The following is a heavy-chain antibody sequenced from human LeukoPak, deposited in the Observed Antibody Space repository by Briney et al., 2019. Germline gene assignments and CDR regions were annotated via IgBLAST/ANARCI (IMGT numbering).Heavy chain of an antibody. D-gene: IGHD6-13*01. J-gene: IGHJ4*02. Sequence: PSETLSLTCTVSGYSISSGYYWNWIRQPPGKGLEWIGYIYYTGSTNYNPSLKSRVTMSVDTSKNQFSLNLKSVTPEDTAVYYCARNLIPEQLVLNFWGQGILVTVSS. V-gene: IGHV4-61*01. CDR1: GYSISSGYY. CDR3: ARNLIPEQLVLNF. CDR2: IYYTGST.